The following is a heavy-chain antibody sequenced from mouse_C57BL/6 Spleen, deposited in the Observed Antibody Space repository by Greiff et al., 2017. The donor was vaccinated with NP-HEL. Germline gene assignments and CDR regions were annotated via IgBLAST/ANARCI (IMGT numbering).Heavy chain of an antibody. V-gene: IGHV5-4*03. J-gene: IGHJ2*01. CDR3: ARAITTVVAPYYFDY. CDR2: ISDGGSYT. D-gene: IGHD1-1*01. Sequence: EVKLMESGGGLVKPGGSLKLSCAASGFTFSSYAMSWVRQTPEKRLEWVATISDGGSYTYYPDNVKGRFTISRDNAKNNLYLQMSHLKSEDTAMYYCARAITTVVAPYYFDYWGQGTTLTVSS. CDR1: GFTFSSYA.